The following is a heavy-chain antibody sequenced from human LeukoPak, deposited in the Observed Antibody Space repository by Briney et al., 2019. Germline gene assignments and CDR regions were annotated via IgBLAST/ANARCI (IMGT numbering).Heavy chain of an antibody. Sequence: QPGGSLRLSCAASGSTFNRYGMHWVRQAPGKGLEWVAVISFDGKVSYYADSVKGRFTISRDNSKNTLYLQMNSLRAEDTAVYYCAKDRIPFDSSGVLDDYWGQGTLVTVSS. D-gene: IGHD6-19*01. J-gene: IGHJ4*02. CDR1: GSTFNRYG. CDR2: ISFDGKVS. CDR3: AKDRIPFDSSGVLDDY. V-gene: IGHV3-30*18.